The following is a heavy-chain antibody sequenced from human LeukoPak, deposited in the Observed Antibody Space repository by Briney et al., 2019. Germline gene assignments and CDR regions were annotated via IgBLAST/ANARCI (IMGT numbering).Heavy chain of an antibody. Sequence: SETLSLTCSVSGGSIISTNYYGGWIRQPPGKGLEWIGSIYQSGSGSSYYNPSLKSRVTISGDTSKNHFFLRLSSVTAADTAVYYCASTLRFLPYRRFDYWGQGTLVTVPS. V-gene: IGHV4-39*02. CDR2: IYQSGSGSS. J-gene: IGHJ4*02. CDR3: ASTLRFLPYRRFDY. D-gene: IGHD3-3*01. CDR1: GGSIISTNYY.